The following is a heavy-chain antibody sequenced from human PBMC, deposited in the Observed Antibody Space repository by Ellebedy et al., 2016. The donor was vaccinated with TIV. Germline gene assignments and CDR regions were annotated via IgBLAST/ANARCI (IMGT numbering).Heavy chain of an antibody. CDR2: INHSGNT. CDR3: ARVGRLGLYGGNSDAFDI. Sequence: MPSETLSLTCAVYGGSFSGYYWSWIRQSPGKGLQWIGEINHSGNTHYNPSLKSRVTISVDTSKTQFSLKVRSVTAADTAVYFCARVGRLGLYGGNSDAFDIWGQGTMVTVSS. D-gene: IGHD4-23*01. J-gene: IGHJ3*02. V-gene: IGHV4-34*01. CDR1: GGSFSGYY.